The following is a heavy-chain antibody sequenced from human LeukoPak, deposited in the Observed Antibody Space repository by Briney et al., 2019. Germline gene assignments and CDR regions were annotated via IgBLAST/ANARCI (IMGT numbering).Heavy chain of an antibody. J-gene: IGHJ5*02. CDR2: ITPVFGRA. D-gene: IGHD2-2*02. CDR1: GGTLSTHA. V-gene: IGHV1-69*05. Sequence: ASVKVSCKASGGTLSTHAISWVRQAPGQGLEWMGGITPVFGRANYAQKFQGRVTITTEESTSTAYVELSSLRSEDTAVYYCARVHCTSTVCYTGWFDPWGQGTLVTVSS. CDR3: ARVHCTSTVCYTGWFDP.